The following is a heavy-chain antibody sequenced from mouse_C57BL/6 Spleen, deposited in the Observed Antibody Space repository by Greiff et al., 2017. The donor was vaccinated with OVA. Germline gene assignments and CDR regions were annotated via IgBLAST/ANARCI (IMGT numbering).Heavy chain of an antibody. CDR2: INPGSGGT. Sequence: QVQLKESGAELVRPGTSVKVSCKASGYAFTNYLIEWVKQRPGQGLEWIGVINPGSGGTNYNEKFKGKATLTADISSSTAYMQLSSLTSEDSAVSFCARNGGCFDYGGHGTTLTVST. J-gene: IGHJ2*01. CDR1: GYAFTNYL. CDR3: ARNGGCFDY. V-gene: IGHV1-54*01.